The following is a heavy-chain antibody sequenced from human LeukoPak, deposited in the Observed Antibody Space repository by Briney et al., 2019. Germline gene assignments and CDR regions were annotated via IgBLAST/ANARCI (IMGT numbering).Heavy chain of an antibody. Sequence: PGGSLRLSCAASGFTFDDYTMHWVRQAPGKGLEWVSLISWDGGRTYHADSVKGRFTISRDNSKNSLYLQMNSLRTEDTALYYCAKDIGAGTDAFDIWGQGTMVTVSS. CDR2: ISWDGGRT. J-gene: IGHJ3*02. V-gene: IGHV3-43*01. D-gene: IGHD6-19*01. CDR1: GFTFDDYT. CDR3: AKDIGAGTDAFDI.